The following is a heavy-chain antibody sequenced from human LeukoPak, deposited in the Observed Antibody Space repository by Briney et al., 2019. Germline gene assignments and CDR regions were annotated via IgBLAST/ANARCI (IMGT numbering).Heavy chain of an antibody. Sequence: GGSLRLSCAASGFTFSSYAMSWVRQAPGKGLEWVSAISGSGGSTYYADSVKGRFTISRDNSKNTLYLQMNSLRAEDTAVYYCAKISVSRLRLGELSLGDYFDYWGQGTLVTVSS. J-gene: IGHJ4*02. D-gene: IGHD3-16*02. CDR3: AKISVSRLRLGELSLGDYFDY. V-gene: IGHV3-23*01. CDR1: GFTFSSYA. CDR2: ISGSGGST.